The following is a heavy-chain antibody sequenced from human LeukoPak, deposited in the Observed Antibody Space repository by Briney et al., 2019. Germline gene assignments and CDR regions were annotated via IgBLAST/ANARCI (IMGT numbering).Heavy chain of an antibody. V-gene: IGHV1-2*02. D-gene: IGHD2-2*01. CDR2: INPNSGGT. CDR3: ARDQKLYCSSTSCINWFDP. Sequence: ASVKVSCKASGYTFTGCYIHWVRQAPGQGLEWMGWINPNSGGTNSAQKFQGRVTMTRDTSISTAYMELSRLRSDDAAVYYCARDQKLYCSSTSCINWFDPWGQGTLVTVSS. CDR1: GYTFTGCY. J-gene: IGHJ5*02.